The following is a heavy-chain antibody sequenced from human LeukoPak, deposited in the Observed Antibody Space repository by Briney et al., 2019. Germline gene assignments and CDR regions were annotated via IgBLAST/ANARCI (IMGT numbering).Heavy chain of an antibody. V-gene: IGHV1-69*10. CDR3: ARDTNDYGDYGGAY. CDR1: GGTFSSYA. J-gene: IGHJ4*02. D-gene: IGHD4-17*01. CDR2: IIPILGIA. Sequence: ASVKVSCKASGGTFSSYAISWVRQAPGQGLEWMGGIIPILGIANYAQKFQGRVTITADKSTSTAYMELSSLRSEDTAVYYCARDTNDYGDYGGAYWGQGTLVTVSS.